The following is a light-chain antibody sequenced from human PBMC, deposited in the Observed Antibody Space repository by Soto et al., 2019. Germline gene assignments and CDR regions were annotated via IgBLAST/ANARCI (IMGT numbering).Light chain of an antibody. V-gene: IGKV3-20*01. Sequence: EIVLTHSPFTLSLSPVERATLSCRASQRLSSNYLAWFQQKPGQAPRLLIYGASSRASGIPDRFSGSGSGTDFTLTISRLEPEDFAVYYCQKYDGAPLTFGPGTKVDI. CDR1: QRLSSNY. CDR2: GAS. CDR3: QKYDGAPLT. J-gene: IGKJ3*01.